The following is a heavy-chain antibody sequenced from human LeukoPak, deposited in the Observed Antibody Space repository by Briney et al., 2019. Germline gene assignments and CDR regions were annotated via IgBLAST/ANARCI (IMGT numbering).Heavy chain of an antibody. Sequence: SETLSLTCTVSGGSISSYYWSWIRQPPGKGLEWIGYIYYSGSTNYNPSLKSRVTISVDTSKNQFSLKLSSVTAADTAVYYCARGGSLGHYTAHFDYWGQGTRVTVSS. V-gene: IGHV4-59*01. J-gene: IGHJ4*02. CDR3: ARGGSLGHYTAHFDY. D-gene: IGHD4-17*01. CDR2: IYYSGST. CDR1: GGSISSYY.